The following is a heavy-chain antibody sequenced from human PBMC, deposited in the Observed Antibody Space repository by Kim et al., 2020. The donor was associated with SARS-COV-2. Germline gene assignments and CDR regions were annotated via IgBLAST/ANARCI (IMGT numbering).Heavy chain of an antibody. J-gene: IGHJ4*02. V-gene: IGHV4-34*01. CDR3: ARERDPSAADYYDSSGGFDY. CDR1: GGSFSGYY. D-gene: IGHD3-22*01. Sequence: SETLSLTCAVYGGSFSGYYWSWIRQPPGKGLEWIGEINHSGSTNYNPSLKSRVTISVDTSKNQFSLKLSSVTAADTAVYYCARERDPSAADYYDSSGGFDYWGQGTLVTVSS. CDR2: INHSGST.